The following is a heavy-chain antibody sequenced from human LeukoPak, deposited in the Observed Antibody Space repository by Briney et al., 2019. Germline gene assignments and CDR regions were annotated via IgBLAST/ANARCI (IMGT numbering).Heavy chain of an antibody. J-gene: IGHJ4*02. CDR1: GFTFSSYA. Sequence: GRSLRLSCAASGFTFSSYAMHWVRQAPGKGLEWVAVISYDGSNKYYADSVKGRFTISRDNSKNSLYLQMNSLRAEDTAVYYCAKGSRDSRPYYFDYWGQGTLVTVSS. V-gene: IGHV3-30*04. D-gene: IGHD5-18*01. CDR3: AKGSRDSRPYYFDY. CDR2: ISYDGSNK.